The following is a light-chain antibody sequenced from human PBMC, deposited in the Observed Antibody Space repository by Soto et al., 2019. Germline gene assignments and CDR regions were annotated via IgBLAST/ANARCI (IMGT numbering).Light chain of an antibody. J-gene: IGKJ1*01. CDR1: RGIGTA. Sequence: AIQMTQSPSSLSASVGDRVTITCRASRGIGTAFGWSQQNPGKAPKHLIFAASNLQSGVPSRFSGGGSGTDFTLTISSLQADDFATYYCLQHFNFSWTFGQGTKVE. V-gene: IGKV1-6*01. CDR3: LQHFNFSWT. CDR2: AAS.